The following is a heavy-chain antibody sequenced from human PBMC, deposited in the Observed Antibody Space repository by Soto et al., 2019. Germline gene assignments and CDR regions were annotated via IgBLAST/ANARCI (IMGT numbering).Heavy chain of an antibody. V-gene: IGHV4-30-2*01. J-gene: IGHJ5*02. D-gene: IGHD6-13*01. CDR2: IYHSGST. CDR3: ARVFLAAAGISWFDP. CDR1: GGSISSGGYS. Sequence: SETLSLTCAVSGGSISSGGYSWSWIRQPPGEGLEWIGYIYHSGSTYYNPSLKSRVTISVDRSKNQFSLKLSSVTAADTAVYYCARVFLAAAGISWFDPWGQGTLVTVSS.